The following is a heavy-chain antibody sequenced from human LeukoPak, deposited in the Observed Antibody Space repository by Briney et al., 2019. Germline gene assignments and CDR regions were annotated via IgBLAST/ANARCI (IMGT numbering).Heavy chain of an antibody. CDR3: ARAVIGGFGWFDP. CDR2: INHSGST. J-gene: IGHJ5*02. Sequence: SETLSLTCAVYGGSFSGYYWSWLRQPPGKGLEWIGGINHSGSTNYNPSPKSRVTLSVDTSKNQFSLKLRSLTAAATAVYYCARAVIGGFGWFDPWGRGTLVTVSS. D-gene: IGHD2-21*01. V-gene: IGHV4-34*01. CDR1: GGSFSGYY.